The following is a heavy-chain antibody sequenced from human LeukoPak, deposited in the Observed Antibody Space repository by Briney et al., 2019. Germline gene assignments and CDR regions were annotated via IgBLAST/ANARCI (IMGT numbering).Heavy chain of an antibody. J-gene: IGHJ2*01. CDR3: AKGPTRVDWYFDL. CDR2: ISGSGGST. V-gene: IGHV3-23*01. CDR1: GFTFSSYA. Sequence: GGSLRLSCAASGFTFSSYAMSWVRQAPGKGLEWVSGISGSGGSTHYADSVKGRSTISRDNSKKTLYLQMNSLRAEDTAVYFCAKGPTRVDWYFDLWGRGTLVTVSS.